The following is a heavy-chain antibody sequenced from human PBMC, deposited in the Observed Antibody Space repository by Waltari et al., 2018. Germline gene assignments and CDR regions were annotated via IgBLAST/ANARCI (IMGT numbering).Heavy chain of an antibody. V-gene: IGHV4-39*01. CDR1: GGSISRSYY. J-gene: IGHJ4*02. D-gene: IGHD4-17*01. Sequence: QLKLQESGPGLVKPSETLSLTCAVSGGSISRSYYWGWFRQPPKKGLEWIGSIYYSGSTYSNPSLKSRVTISVDTSKNQFSLKLTSVTAADTAVYYCVKTDYGDFDYWGQGTLVTVSS. CDR2: IYYSGST. CDR3: VKTDYGDFDY.